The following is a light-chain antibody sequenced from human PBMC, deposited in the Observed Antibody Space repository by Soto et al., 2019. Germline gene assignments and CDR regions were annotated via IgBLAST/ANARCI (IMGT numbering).Light chain of an antibody. J-gene: IGLJ1*01. V-gene: IGLV2-14*01. CDR2: QVS. Sequence: QSALTQPASVSGSPGQSITISCTGTSGDIGSYNRVSWYQQHPGKAPKLIIYQVSNRPSGVSNRFSGSKSGNTASLTISGLQAEDEADYYCSSYTSSNTFYVFGTGTKVTVL. CDR3: SSYTSSNTFYV. CDR1: SGDIGSYNR.